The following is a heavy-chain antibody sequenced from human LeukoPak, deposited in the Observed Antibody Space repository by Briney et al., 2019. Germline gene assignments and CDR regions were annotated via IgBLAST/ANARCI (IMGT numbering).Heavy chain of an antibody. D-gene: IGHD3-10*01. J-gene: IGHJ5*02. CDR3: ARGRGITMVRGVISEYNWFDP. CDR1: GCTFTSYD. CDR2: MNPNSGNT. V-gene: IGHV1-8*01. Sequence: ASVKVSCKASGCTFTSYDINWVRQATGQGLEWMGWMNPNSGNTGYAQKFQGRVTMTRNTSISTAYMELSSLRSEDTAVYYCARGRGITMVRGVISEYNWFDPWGQGTLVTVSS.